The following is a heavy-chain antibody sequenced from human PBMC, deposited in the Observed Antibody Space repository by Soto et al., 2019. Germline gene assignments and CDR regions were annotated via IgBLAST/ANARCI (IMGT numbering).Heavy chain of an antibody. CDR1: GFTFSNYA. CDR2: VRGRGSST. Sequence: EVQLLESGGGLVQPGGSLRLSCAVSGFTFSNYAMNWVRQAPGKGLEWGSVVRGRGSSTYYADSVKARFTISRDNSNNTLYLQMNILRVADTAVYYCARRSPSWAFDIWGQGTMVTVSS. CDR3: ARRSPSWAFDI. D-gene: IGHD2-15*01. J-gene: IGHJ3*02. V-gene: IGHV3-23*01.